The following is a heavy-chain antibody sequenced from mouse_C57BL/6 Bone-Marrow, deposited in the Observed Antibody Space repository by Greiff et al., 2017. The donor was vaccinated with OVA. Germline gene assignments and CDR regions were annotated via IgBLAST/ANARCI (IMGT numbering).Heavy chain of an antibody. CDR1: GFTFSSYA. J-gene: IGHJ4*01. CDR3: TRSFRYAMDY. V-gene: IGHV5-9-1*02. Sequence: EVKVVESGEGLVKPGGSLKLSCAASGFTFSSYAMSWVRQTPEKRLEWVAYISSGGDYIYYADTVKGRFTISRYNARTTLYLQMSVLKSDDTAMYYCTRSFRYAMDYWGQGTSVTVSS. CDR2: ISSGGDYI.